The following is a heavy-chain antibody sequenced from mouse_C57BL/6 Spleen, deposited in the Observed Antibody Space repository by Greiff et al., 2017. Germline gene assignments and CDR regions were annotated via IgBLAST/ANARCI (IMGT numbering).Heavy chain of an antibody. J-gene: IGHJ3*01. CDR2: ISDGGSYT. CDR1: GFTFSSYA. V-gene: IGHV5-4*03. D-gene: IGHD2-1*01. CDR3: ARGDYYGNYEFAY. Sequence: EVMLVESGGGLVKPGGSLKLSCAASGFTFSSYAMSWVRQTPEKRLEWVATISDGGSYTYYPDNVKGRFTISRDNAKNNLYLQMSHLKSEDTAMYYCARGDYYGNYEFAYWGQGTLVTVSA.